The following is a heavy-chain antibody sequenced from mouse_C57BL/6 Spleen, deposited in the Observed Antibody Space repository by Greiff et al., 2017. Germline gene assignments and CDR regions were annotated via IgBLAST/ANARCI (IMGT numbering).Heavy chain of an antibody. CDR1: GYTFTSYW. CDR2: IDPSDSYT. J-gene: IGHJ1*03. V-gene: IGHV1-69*01. Sequence: QVQLQQPGAELVMPGASVKLSCKASGYTFTSYWMHWVKQRPGQGLEWIGEIDPSDSYTNYNQKFKGKSTLTVDKSSSTAYMQLSSLTSEDSAVYDCASPLGSDWYFDVWGTGTTVTVSS. CDR3: ASPLGSDWYFDV. D-gene: IGHD3-3*01.